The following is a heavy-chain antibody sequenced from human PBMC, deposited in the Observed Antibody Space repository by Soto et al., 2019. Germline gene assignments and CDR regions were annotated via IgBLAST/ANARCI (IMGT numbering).Heavy chain of an antibody. J-gene: IGHJ6*02. D-gene: IGHD3-10*01. Sequence: GESLKISCKGSGYGFTSYWIGWVRQMPGKGLEWMGIIYPGDSDTRYSPSFQGQVTISADKSISTAYLQWSSLKASDTAMYYCARSGSGSYYNYYYGMDVWGQGTTVTVSS. CDR1: GYGFTSYW. CDR2: IYPGDSDT. V-gene: IGHV5-51*01. CDR3: ARSGSGSYYNYYYGMDV.